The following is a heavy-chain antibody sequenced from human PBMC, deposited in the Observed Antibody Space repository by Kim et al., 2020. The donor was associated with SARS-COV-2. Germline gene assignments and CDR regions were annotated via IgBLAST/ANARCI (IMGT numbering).Heavy chain of an antibody. CDR3: ARLRYSSGWYFDY. D-gene: IGHD6-19*01. Sequence: YSPSVQDKVTISAAKSISTAYLQWSRLKASDTAMYYCARLRYSSGWYFDYWGQGTLVTVSS. J-gene: IGHJ4*02. V-gene: IGHV5-51*01.